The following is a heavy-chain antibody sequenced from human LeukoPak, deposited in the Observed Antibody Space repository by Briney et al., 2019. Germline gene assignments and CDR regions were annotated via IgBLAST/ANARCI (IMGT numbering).Heavy chain of an antibody. J-gene: IGHJ6*03. CDR2: VYASGRS. Sequence: SETLPLTCSVSGASISIYYWNWIRQSAGRGLEWIGRVYASGRSKYNPSLQSRVSMSVDKSKKQFSLELSSVTAADTAVYYCAREQLELRGTDSYYYLDVWSKGTTVTVSS. V-gene: IGHV4-4*07. CDR1: GASISIYY. CDR3: AREQLELRGTDSYYYLDV. D-gene: IGHD1-1*01.